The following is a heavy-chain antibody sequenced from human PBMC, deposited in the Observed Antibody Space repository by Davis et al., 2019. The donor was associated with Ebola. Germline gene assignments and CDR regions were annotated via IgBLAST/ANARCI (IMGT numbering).Heavy chain of an antibody. CDR2: LYHSGNT. V-gene: IGHV4-38-2*01. Sequence: PSETLSLTCEVSGYSVSSGYYWGWIRQPPGKGLEWIGSLYHSGNTYYNPSLESRVTISVDTSKNQFSLNLKSVTAADTAIYFCARAGTILTNWGRGALVTVSS. CDR3: ARAGTILTN. D-gene: IGHD3-10*01. J-gene: IGHJ4*02. CDR1: GYSVSSGYY.